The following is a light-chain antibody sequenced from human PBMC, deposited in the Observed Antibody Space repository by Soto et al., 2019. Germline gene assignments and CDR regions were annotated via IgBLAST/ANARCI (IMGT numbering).Light chain of an antibody. Sequence: EIVLTQSPATLSLSPGERATLSCRASQSVSSYLAWYQQKPGQAPRLLIYDASNWATGIPARFSGSGSGTDFTLTISSLEPEDFAVYYCQQRSNWPPILTFGPGTKVDIK. V-gene: IGKV3-11*01. CDR3: QQRSNWPPILT. CDR1: QSVSSY. CDR2: DAS. J-gene: IGKJ3*01.